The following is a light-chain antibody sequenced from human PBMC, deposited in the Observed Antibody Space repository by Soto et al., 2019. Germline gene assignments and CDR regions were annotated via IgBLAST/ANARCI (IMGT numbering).Light chain of an antibody. Sequence: QSVLTQPPSVSGAPGQRVTISCTGSNSNIGAGFDVHWYQQFPGTAPKLLIYRSNQRPSGVPDRFSGSKSGTSASLAITGLQAEDEADYYCQSFWVFGGGTKVTVL. V-gene: IGLV1-40*01. CDR2: RSN. CDR1: NSNIGAGFD. CDR3: QSFWV. J-gene: IGLJ2*01.